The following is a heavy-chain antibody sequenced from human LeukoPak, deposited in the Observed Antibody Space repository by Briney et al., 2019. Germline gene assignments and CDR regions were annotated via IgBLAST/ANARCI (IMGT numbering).Heavy chain of an antibody. CDR1: GFTFSSYA. CDR3: ARDLLSYSSSWYGGLDY. Sequence: GGSLRLSCAASGFTFSSYAMSWVRQAPGKGLEWVSATSGSGGSTYYADSVKGRFTISRDNAKNSLYLQMNSLRAEDTAVYYCARDLLSYSSSWYGGLDYWGQGTLVTVSS. CDR2: TSGSGGST. D-gene: IGHD6-13*01. V-gene: IGHV3-23*01. J-gene: IGHJ4*02.